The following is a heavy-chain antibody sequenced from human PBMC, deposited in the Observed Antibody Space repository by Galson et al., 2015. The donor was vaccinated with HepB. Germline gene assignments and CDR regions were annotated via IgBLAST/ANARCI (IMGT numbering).Heavy chain of an antibody. Sequence: ATLSLTCAVSGVSISSSLYYWAWIRQSPIKGLEWIGSIYFGGRTYFSPSFQTRVAMSVDTSKNRLSLTLRSVTAADTAVYYCARPLVLNGRFTPGVGPFHIWGHGAMVTVSA. V-gene: IGHV4-39*01. D-gene: IGHD2-8*01. CDR2: IYFGGRT. CDR3: ARPLVLNGRFTPGVGPFHI. CDR1: GVSISSSLYY. J-gene: IGHJ3*02.